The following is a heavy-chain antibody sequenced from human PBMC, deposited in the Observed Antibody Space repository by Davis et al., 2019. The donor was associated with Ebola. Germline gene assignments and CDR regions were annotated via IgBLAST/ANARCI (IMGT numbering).Heavy chain of an antibody. J-gene: IGHJ4*02. Sequence: GESLKISCAASGFTFSSYAMHWVRQAPGKGLEWVAFISYDGSNKYYADSVKGRFTISRDNSKNTLYLQMNSLRAEDTAVYYCARDTRLSYWGQGTLVTVSS. CDR1: GFTFSSYA. D-gene: IGHD2-21*01. CDR3: ARDTRLSY. CDR2: ISYDGSNK. V-gene: IGHV3-30-3*01.